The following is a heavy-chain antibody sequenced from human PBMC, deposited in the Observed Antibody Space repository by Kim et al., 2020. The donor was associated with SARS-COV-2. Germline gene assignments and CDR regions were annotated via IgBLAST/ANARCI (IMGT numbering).Heavy chain of an antibody. D-gene: IGHD1-26*01. J-gene: IGHJ5*02. CDR3: ASLGGVGAPGWFDP. Sequence: AQKFQGRVTITADESTSTAYMELSSLRSEDTAVYYCASLGGVGAPGWFDPWGQGTLVTVSS. V-gene: IGHV1-69*01.